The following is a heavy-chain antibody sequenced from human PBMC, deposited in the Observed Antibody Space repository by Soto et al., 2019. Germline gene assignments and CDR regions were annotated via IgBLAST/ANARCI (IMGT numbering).Heavy chain of an antibody. CDR1: GFTISDHY. J-gene: IGHJ4*02. V-gene: IGHV3-72*01. CDR2: TRNKANGYTT. Sequence: GGSLRLSCAASGFTISDHYMDWVRQAPGKGLEWVGRTRNKANGYTTEYAASVKGRFIVSRDDLQNSSYLQMSSLKTEDTAVYYCVRGSPRRPPPLDYWGQGTLVPVS. CDR3: VRGSPRRPPPLDY. D-gene: IGHD3-10*01.